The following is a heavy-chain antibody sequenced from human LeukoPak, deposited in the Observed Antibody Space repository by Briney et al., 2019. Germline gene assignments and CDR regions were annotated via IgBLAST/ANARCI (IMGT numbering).Heavy chain of an antibody. CDR2: ISYSGST. CDR1: GDSISTYY. J-gene: IGHJ4*02. CDR3: ARLYCTNTRCNSY. V-gene: IGHV4-59*08. D-gene: IGHD2-2*01. Sequence: SETLSLTCTVSGDSISTYYWSWIRQPPGKGLEWIGYISYSGSTTYNPSLRSRVTISADTSKNQFSLKLSSVTAADTAVYYCARLYCTNTRCNSYWGQGTLVTVSS.